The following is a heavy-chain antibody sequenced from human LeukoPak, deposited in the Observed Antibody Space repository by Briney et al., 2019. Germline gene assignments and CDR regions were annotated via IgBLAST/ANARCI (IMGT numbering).Heavy chain of an antibody. J-gene: IGHJ4*02. Sequence: GGSLRLSCAASGFTFSSYWMNWARQAPGKGLEWVASINHNGNVNYYVDSVKGRFTISRDNAKNSLYLQMSNLRAEDTAVYYCARWDYYDSSGYGYWGQGTLVTVSS. CDR1: GFTFSSYW. CDR3: ARWDYYDSSGYGY. CDR2: INHNGNVN. V-gene: IGHV3-7*03. D-gene: IGHD3-22*01.